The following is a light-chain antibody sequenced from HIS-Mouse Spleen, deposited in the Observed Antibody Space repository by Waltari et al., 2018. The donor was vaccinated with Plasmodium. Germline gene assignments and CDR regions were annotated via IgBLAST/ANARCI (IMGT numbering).Light chain of an antibody. CDR2: QNS. CDR3: QAWDSSTVV. CDR1: ALPKKY. J-gene: IGLJ2*01. V-gene: IGLV3-1*01. Sequence: SYELTQPPSVSVSPGQTARITCAGDALPKKYAYWYQQKSGQAPVLVIYQNSKRSSGIPERFSGSNSGNTATLTISGTQAMDEADYYCQAWDSSTVVFGGGTKLTVL.